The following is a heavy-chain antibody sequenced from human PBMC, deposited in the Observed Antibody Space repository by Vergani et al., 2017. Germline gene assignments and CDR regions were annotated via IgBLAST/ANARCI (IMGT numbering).Heavy chain of an antibody. CDR3: ARISGHSSSLNWFDP. CDR1: GGSISSYY. J-gene: IGHJ5*02. V-gene: IGHV4-59*01. Sequence: QVQLQESGPGLVKPSETLSLTCTVSGGSISSYYWSWIRQPPGKGLEWIGYIYYSGSTNYNPSLKSRVTISVDTSKNQFSLKLSSVTAADTAVYYCARISGHSSSLNWFDPWGQGTLVTVSS. D-gene: IGHD6-13*01. CDR2: IYYSGST.